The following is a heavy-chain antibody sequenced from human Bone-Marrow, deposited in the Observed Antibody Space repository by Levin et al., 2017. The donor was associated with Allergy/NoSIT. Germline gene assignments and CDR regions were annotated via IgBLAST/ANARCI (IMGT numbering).Heavy chain of an antibody. CDR1: GFSFSGYA. D-gene: IGHD2-2*02. CDR3: ARDAYCTSTSCHIESGAVYSYGLDV. Sequence: GGSLRLSCAASGFSFSGYAIHWVRQAPGKGLEWVAVISSDGSDQSYADSVEGRFTLSRDNSKNTLYLQMRSLRPEDAAVYYCARDAYCTSTSCHIESGAVYSYGLDVWGQGTTVTVSS. CDR2: ISSDGSDQ. V-gene: IGHV3-30*14. J-gene: IGHJ6*02.